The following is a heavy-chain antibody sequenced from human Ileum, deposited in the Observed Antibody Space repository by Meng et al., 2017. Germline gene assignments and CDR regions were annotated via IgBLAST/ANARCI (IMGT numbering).Heavy chain of an antibody. D-gene: IGHD3-16*01. V-gene: IGHV1-46*01. Sequence: ASVKVSCKASGYTFTNYYIHWVRQAPGQGLEWTGIINPTSGNTDYAQKFQGRVTVTRDTSTSTVYMELNSLRFDDTAVFYCARGGTVATGLWGSVDYWGQGTLVTVSS. J-gene: IGHJ4*02. CDR3: ARGGTVATGLWGSVDY. CDR1: GYTFTNYY. CDR2: INPTSGNT.